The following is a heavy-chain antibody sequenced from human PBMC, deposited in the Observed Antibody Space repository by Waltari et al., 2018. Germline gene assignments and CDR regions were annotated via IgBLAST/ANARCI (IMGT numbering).Heavy chain of an antibody. CDR3: VTRVAAAG. CDR2: IREDGGDT. V-gene: IGHV3-7*01. CDR1: GFDFDTLW. D-gene: IGHD6-25*01. Sequence: EVQLVQSGGGLVHPGGSRRLSWVTSGFDFDTLWMSWVRQAPGKGREWVANIREDGGDTYYLDSVKGRFTISRDNANNSLYLEMDSLTVEDTGVYYCVTRVAAAGWGQGTLVTVSS. J-gene: IGHJ4*02.